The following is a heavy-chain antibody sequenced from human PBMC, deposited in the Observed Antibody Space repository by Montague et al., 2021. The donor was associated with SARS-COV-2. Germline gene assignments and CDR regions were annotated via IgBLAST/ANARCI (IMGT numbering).Heavy chain of an antibody. Sequence: SETLSLTCTVSGASISSCSYTRASSRQPPGKGPACIGSVHYSWLPYYNPSLKSRVTIYVNTPKNPLSLKLTSVTAADTALYYCTRHVHMTWPESSPGFDYWGTRTLVCVSS. V-gene: IGHV4-39*01. CDR1: GASISSCSYT. J-gene: IGHJ4*03. D-gene: IGHD1-1*01. CDR2: VHYSWLP. CDR3: TRHVHMTWPESSPGFDY.